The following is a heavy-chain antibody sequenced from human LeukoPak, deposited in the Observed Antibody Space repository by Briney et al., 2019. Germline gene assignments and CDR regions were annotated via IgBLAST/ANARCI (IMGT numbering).Heavy chain of an antibody. D-gene: IGHD1-26*01. Sequence: PGGSLRLSCAASGFTFSSYAMHWVRQAPGKGLEWVAVISYDGSNKYYADSVKGRFTISRDNSKNTLYLQMNSLRAEDTAVYYCARERGTFFSGMPGRFDYWGQGTLVTVSS. J-gene: IGHJ4*02. CDR1: GFTFSSYA. V-gene: IGHV3-30-3*01. CDR2: ISYDGSNK. CDR3: ARERGTFFSGMPGRFDY.